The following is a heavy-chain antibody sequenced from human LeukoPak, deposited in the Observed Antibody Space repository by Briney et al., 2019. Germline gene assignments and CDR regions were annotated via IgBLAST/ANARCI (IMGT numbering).Heavy chain of an antibody. Sequence: SETLSLTCTVSGASISSYYWSWIRQPPGKGLEWIGYIYYSGSTNYNPSLKSRVTISVDTSKNQFSLKLSSVTAADTAVYYCAREPRYCSSTSCYAFDYWGQGTLVTVSS. J-gene: IGHJ4*02. CDR1: GASISSYY. CDR2: IYYSGST. CDR3: AREPRYCSSTSCYAFDY. V-gene: IGHV4-59*01. D-gene: IGHD2-2*01.